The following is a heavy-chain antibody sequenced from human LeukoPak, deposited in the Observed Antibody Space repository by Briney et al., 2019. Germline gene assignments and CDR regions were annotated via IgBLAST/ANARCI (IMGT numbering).Heavy chain of an antibody. Sequence: GGSLRLSCVASGFTFNNYAMSWVRQAPGKGLEWVSYISSSGSFIYYADSVKGRFTISRDNAKNSLYLHMNSLRAEDTALYYCAREPYYDSSGYSPDYWGQGTLVTVSS. CDR1: GFTFNNYA. V-gene: IGHV3-11*04. CDR3: AREPYYDSSGYSPDY. D-gene: IGHD3-22*01. J-gene: IGHJ4*02. CDR2: ISSSGSFI.